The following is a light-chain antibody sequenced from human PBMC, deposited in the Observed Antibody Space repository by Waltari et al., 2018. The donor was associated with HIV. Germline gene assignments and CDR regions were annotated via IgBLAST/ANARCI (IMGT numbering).Light chain of an antibody. J-gene: IGKJ2*01. Sequence: DIPMTQSPSTLTASIGDIVTITCRARSSITNFLAWYQQKPGRAPNLLISKASILQSGVPSNFSGSGSGTHFTLTIIGLRLDDFATYYCQQYSRFPVTFGQGTKL. CDR3: QQYSRFPVT. CDR1: SSITNF. V-gene: IGKV1-5*03. CDR2: KAS.